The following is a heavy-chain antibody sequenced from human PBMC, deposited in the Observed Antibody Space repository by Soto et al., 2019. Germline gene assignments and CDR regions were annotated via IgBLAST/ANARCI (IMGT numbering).Heavy chain of an antibody. D-gene: IGHD2-2*01. CDR1: GGSVNIGTYY. CDR3: ARSCSSTSCFHFDY. CDR2: IYYSGST. V-gene: IGHV4-61*01. Sequence: SETLSLTCTVPGGSVNIGTYYWSWIRQPPGKGLEWIGYIYYSGSTNYNPSLKSRVTISVDTSKNQFSLKLSSVTAADTAVYYCARSCSSTSCFHFDYWGQGTLVTVSS. J-gene: IGHJ4*02.